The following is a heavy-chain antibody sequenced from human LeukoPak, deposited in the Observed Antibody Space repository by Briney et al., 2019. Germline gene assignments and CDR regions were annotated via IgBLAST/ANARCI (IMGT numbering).Heavy chain of an antibody. J-gene: IGHJ5*02. CDR2: INESGGT. V-gene: IGHV4-34*01. CDR3: TTSRKYPGSTCVNWFNP. D-gene: IGHD2-21*01. CDR1: GGSFSAYY. Sequence: RPSETLSLTCAVYGGSFSAYYWSWIRQPPGKGLEWIGEINESGGTNYNSSLKSRVTISVDTPKTQFSLKLTAWPAADTPVNHFTTSRKYPGSTCVNWFNPWGQGTLFTVSS.